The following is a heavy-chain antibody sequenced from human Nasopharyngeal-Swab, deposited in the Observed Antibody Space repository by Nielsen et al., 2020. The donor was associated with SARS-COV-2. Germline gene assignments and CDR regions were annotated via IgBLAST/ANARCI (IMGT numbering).Heavy chain of an antibody. V-gene: IGHV3-30-3*01. CDR1: GFTFSSYA. CDR3: ATPSPQGYDFWSGYGS. D-gene: IGHD3-3*01. J-gene: IGHJ4*02. Sequence: GGSLRLSCAASGFTFSSYAMHWVRQAPGKGLEWVAVISYDGSNKYYADSVKGRFTISRDNSKNTLHLQMNSLRAEDTAVYYCATPSPQGYDFWSGYGSWGQGTLVTVSS. CDR2: ISYDGSNK.